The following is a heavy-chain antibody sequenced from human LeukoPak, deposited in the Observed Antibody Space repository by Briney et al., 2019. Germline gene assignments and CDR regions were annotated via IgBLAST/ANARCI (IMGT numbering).Heavy chain of an antibody. CDR3: VRAAGLDRDAFDI. Sequence: PGGSLRLSCAASGFTFRSYNMNWVRQGPGKGLEWVSYISRGSSTIYYADSVKGRFTMSRDNVKNSLYLQMNSLRDDDTAVYYCVRAAGLDRDAFDIWGQGTMVTVSS. D-gene: IGHD6-13*01. CDR2: ISRGSSTI. CDR1: GFTFRSYN. V-gene: IGHV3-48*02. J-gene: IGHJ3*02.